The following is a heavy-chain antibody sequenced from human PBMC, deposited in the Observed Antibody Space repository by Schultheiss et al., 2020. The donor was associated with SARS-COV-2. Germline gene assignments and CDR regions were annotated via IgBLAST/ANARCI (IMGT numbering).Heavy chain of an antibody. V-gene: IGHV4-61*01. D-gene: IGHD3-22*01. Sequence: SETLSLTCTVSGGSVSSGSYYWSWIRQPPGKGLEWIGEINHSGSTNYNPSLKSRVTISVDTSKNQFSLKLSSVTAADTAVYYCARASSGSFDYWGQGTLVTVSS. CDR3: ARASSGSFDY. CDR1: GGSVSSGSYY. CDR2: INHSGST. J-gene: IGHJ4*02.